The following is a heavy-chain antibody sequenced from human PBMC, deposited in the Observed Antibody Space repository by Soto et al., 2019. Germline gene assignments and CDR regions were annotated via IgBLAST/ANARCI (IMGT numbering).Heavy chain of an antibody. V-gene: IGHV1-69*13. J-gene: IGHJ6*02. CDR3: DRVIYCSGGSCYRGGGMDV. CDR1: GGGFSSQS. Sequence: FAVKVACQGSGGGFSSQSLRWVRKAPGHGLEWMGGIIPIFGTANYAQKFQGRVTITAGESTTTAYMELSSLRFEDTAVYFCDRVIYCSGGSCYRGGGMDVWGQGTTVTVSS. D-gene: IGHD2-15*01. CDR2: IIPIFGTA.